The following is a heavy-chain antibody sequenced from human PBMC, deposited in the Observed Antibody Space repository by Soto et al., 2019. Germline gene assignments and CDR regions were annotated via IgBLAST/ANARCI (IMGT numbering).Heavy chain of an antibody. V-gene: IGHV1-69*13. J-gene: IGHJ6*02. CDR3: ARDRGSLEWLPRDYYYGMDV. D-gene: IGHD3-3*01. Sequence: GASVKVSCKASGGTFSSYAISWVRQAPGQGLEWMGGIIPIFGTANYAQKFQGRVTITADESTSTAYMELSSLRSEDTAVYYCARDRGSLEWLPRDYYYGMDVWGQGTTVTVSS. CDR1: GGTFSSYA. CDR2: IIPIFGTA.